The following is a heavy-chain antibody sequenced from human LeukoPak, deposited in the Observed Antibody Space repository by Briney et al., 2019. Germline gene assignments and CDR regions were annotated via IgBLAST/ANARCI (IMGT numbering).Heavy chain of an antibody. CDR1: GHTFTGYY. D-gene: IGHD6-13*01. CDR3: ARGSSWYGQGYYYGMDV. V-gene: IGHV1-2*02. CDR2: INPNSGGT. J-gene: IGHJ6*02. Sequence: ASVKVSCKASGHTFTGYYMHWVRQAPGQGLEWMGWINPNSGGTNYAQKFQGRVTMTRDTSISTAYMELSRLRSDDTAVYYCARGSSWYGQGYYYGMDVWGQGTTVTVSS.